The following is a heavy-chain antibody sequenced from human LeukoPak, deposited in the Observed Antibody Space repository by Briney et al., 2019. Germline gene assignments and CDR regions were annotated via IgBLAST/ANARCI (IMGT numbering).Heavy chain of an antibody. V-gene: IGHV4-39*07. CDR1: GGSISSSSYY. CDR3: ARIQTLHGDLNNFDY. D-gene: IGHD4-17*01. Sequence: SETLSLTCTVSGGSISSSSYYWGWIRQPPGKGLEWIGSIYYSGSTYYNPSLKSRVTISVDTSKNQFSLKLSSVTAADTAVYYCARIQTLHGDLNNFDYWGQGTLVTVSS. CDR2: IYYSGST. J-gene: IGHJ4*02.